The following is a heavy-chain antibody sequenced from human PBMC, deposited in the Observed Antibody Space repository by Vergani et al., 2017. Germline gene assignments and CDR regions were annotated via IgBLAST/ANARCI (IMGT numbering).Heavy chain of an antibody. V-gene: IGHV3-7*03. Sequence: EVQLVESGGGLVQPGGSLRLSCAASGFTFSSYSMNWVRQAPGKGLEWVANIKQDGSHKYFVESLKGRFTISRDNAKNSLYLQMNNLRAEDTAVYYCARDLLSDCTSINCYIGHIDSWGQGTLVTVSS. J-gene: IGHJ4*02. CDR2: IKQDGSHK. CDR1: GFTFSSYS. D-gene: IGHD2-2*02. CDR3: ARDLLSDCTSINCYIGHIDS.